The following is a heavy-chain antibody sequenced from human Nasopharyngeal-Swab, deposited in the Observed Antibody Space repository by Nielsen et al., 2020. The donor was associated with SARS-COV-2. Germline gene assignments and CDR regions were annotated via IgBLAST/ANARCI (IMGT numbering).Heavy chain of an antibody. Sequence: GGSLRLSCAASGFTFDDYAMHWVRQAPGKGLEWVSGISWNSGSIGYADSVKGRFTISRDNAKNSLYLQMNSLRAEDTALYYCAKDMSSGWPWACYYGMDVWGQGTTVTVSS. CDR3: AKDMSSGWPWACYYGMDV. CDR1: GFTFDDYA. V-gene: IGHV3-9*01. J-gene: IGHJ6*02. CDR2: ISWNSGSI. D-gene: IGHD6-19*01.